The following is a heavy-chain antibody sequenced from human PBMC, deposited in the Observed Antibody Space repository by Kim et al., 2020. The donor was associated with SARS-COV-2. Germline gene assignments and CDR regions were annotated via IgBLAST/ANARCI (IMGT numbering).Heavy chain of an antibody. V-gene: IGHV4-59*01. CDR1: GGPISSYY. Sequence: SETLSLTCTVSGGPISSYYWSWIRQPPGKGLEWIGYIYYSGITNYNPSLKSRVTISVDTSKNQFSLRLRSVTAADTALYYCARDAQTLDPWGQGTLVTVS. J-gene: IGHJ5*02. CDR2: IYYSGIT. CDR3: ARDAQTLDP.